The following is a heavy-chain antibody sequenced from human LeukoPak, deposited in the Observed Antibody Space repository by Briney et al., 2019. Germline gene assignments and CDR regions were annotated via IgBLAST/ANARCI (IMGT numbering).Heavy chain of an antibody. Sequence: GSSVKVSCTASGGNFSSYAISWVRQGPGNGLERMGGIIPIFGTANYAQKFQGRVTITADESTSTAYMELSSLRSEDTAVYYCARRSGDWFDPWGQGTLVTVSS. J-gene: IGHJ5*02. V-gene: IGHV1-69*01. CDR3: ARRSGDWFDP. CDR2: IIPIFGTA. CDR1: GGNFSSYA.